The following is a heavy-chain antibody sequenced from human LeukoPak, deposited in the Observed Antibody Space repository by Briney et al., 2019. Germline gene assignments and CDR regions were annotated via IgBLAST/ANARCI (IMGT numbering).Heavy chain of an antibody. D-gene: IGHD3-10*01. CDR1: GGSISSYY. Sequence: TSETLSLTCTVSGGSISSYYWSWIRQPPGKGLEWIGYIYYSGSTNYNPSLKSRVTISVDTSKNQFSLKLSSVTAADTAVYYCARQGVRGVPDYWGQGTLVAVSS. V-gene: IGHV4-59*08. J-gene: IGHJ4*02. CDR3: ARQGVRGVPDY. CDR2: IYYSGST.